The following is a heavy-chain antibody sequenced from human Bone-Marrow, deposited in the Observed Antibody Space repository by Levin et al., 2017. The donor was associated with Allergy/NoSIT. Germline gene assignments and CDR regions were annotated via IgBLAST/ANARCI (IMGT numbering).Heavy chain of an antibody. Sequence: SGGSLRLSCVASEFTFNNAWMSWVRQAPGKGLEWVGRIGSKTDGGTTDYAAPVKGRFTISRDDSINTLYLQMNSLKTEDTAVYYCTTGTHIQLGLSDSWGQGTLVTVSS. J-gene: IGHJ4*02. V-gene: IGHV3-15*04. CDR2: IGSKTDGGTT. CDR1: EFTFNNAW. CDR3: TTGTHIQLGLSDS. D-gene: IGHD5-18*01.